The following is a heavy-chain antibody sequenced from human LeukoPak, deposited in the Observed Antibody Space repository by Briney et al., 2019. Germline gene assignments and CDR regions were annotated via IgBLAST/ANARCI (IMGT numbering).Heavy chain of an antibody. Sequence: GGSLRLSCAASGFTFNRNAISWVRQAPGKGLEWVSTIGGSGDKTFYADSVKGRFTISRDNSKNTLYLQMNSLRAEDTAVYYCAKAGSPAGPWGQGTLVTVSS. V-gene: IGHV3-23*01. CDR2: IGGSGDKT. CDR1: GFTFNRNA. J-gene: IGHJ4*02. D-gene: IGHD6-13*01. CDR3: AKAGSPAGP.